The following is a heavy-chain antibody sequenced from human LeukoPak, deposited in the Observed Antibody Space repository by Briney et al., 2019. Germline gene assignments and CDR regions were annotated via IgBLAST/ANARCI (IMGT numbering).Heavy chain of an antibody. CDR3: ARFCNGPGWLSGYHCAIDV. CDR2: VYHSGST. Sequence: SETLSLTCAVSGGSIKSNNWWSWVRQPPGKGLEWIGEVYHSGSTHYNPSLESRVTVSVDKSKNRFSLDLSSVTAADTAVYYCARFCNGPGWLSGYHCAIDVWGQGTTVTVSS. J-gene: IGHJ6*02. CDR1: GGSIKSNNW. D-gene: IGHD3-3*01. V-gene: IGHV4-4*02.